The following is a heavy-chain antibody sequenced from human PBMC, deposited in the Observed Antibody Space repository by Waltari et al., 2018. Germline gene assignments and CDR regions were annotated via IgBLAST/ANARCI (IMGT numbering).Heavy chain of an antibody. V-gene: IGHV3-48*01. CDR2: ISSSSSTI. CDR3: ARKPGYSSGWYDY. J-gene: IGHJ4*02. CDR1: GFTFSSYS. D-gene: IGHD6-19*01. Sequence: EVQLVESGGGLVQPGGSLRLSCAASGFTFSSYSMNWVRRAPGKGVEWVSYISSSSSTIYYADSVKGRFTISRDNAKNSLYLQMNSLRAEDTAVYYCARKPGYSSGWYDYWGQGTLVTVSS.